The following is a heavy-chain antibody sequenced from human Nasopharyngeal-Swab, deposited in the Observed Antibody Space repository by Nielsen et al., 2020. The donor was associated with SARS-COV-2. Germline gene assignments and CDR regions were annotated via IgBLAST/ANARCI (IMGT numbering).Heavy chain of an antibody. CDR3: ARAPWFDP. V-gene: IGHV4-4*02. J-gene: IGHJ5*02. CDR2: IYHSGST. Sequence: WIRQPPGKGLEWIGEIYHSGSTNYNPSLKSRVTISVDKSKNQFSLKLSSVTAADTAVYYCARAPWFDPWGQGTLVTSPQ.